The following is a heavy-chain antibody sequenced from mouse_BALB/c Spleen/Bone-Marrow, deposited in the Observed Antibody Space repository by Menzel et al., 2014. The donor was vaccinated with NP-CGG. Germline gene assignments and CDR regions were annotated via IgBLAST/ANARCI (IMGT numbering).Heavy chain of an antibody. Sequence: VQLQQSGPGLVAPSQSPSITCTVSGFSLTSYGVHWVRQPPGKGLEWLGVIWAGGSTNYNSALMSRLSISKDNSKSQVFLKMNSLRTDDTAMYYCARVSRYESYFDYWGQGTTLTVST. J-gene: IGHJ2*01. D-gene: IGHD2-14*01. CDR3: ARVSRYESYFDY. CDR2: IWAGGST. CDR1: GFSLTSYG. V-gene: IGHV2-9*02.